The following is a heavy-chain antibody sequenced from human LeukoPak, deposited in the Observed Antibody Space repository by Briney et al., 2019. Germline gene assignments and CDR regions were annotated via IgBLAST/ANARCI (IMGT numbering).Heavy chain of an antibody. Sequence: SETLSLTCTVSGDSISAFYWTWIRQSAGKGLEWIGRIYYSGSTNYNPSLKSRVTMSVDTSKNQFSLKLNSVTAADTAVYYCARFSSIAAAFDYWGLGTLVTVSS. J-gene: IGHJ4*02. D-gene: IGHD6-13*01. CDR2: IYYSGST. CDR3: ARFSSIAAAFDY. V-gene: IGHV4-4*07. CDR1: GDSISAFY.